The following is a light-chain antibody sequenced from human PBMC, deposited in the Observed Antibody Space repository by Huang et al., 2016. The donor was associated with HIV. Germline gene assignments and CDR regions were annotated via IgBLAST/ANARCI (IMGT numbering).Light chain of an antibody. J-gene: IGKJ2*01. V-gene: IGKV3-20*01. CDR2: GTS. CDR3: QQYGNSPPYT. Sequence: EVVLTQSPGTLSLSPGERATLSCRASQTLSSNYFAWYHQNPGQAPRLLIYGTSNRATGIPDRFSGSGSGTDCTLTISRLEPEDFAVYYCQQYGNSPPYTFGQGTTLDIK. CDR1: QTLSSNY.